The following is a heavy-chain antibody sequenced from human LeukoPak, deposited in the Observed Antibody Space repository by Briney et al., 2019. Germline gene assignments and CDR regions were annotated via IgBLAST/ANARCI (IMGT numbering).Heavy chain of an antibody. CDR1: GVNFNNLA. CDR3: AKGADIDH. Sequence: SLRLSCAVSGVNFNNLAMSWVRQARAQGMEWLSAMTGPPDTTYCAKSVKGPFTISRDYTKSMVFLEMTSLRVEDTAIYYCAKGADIDHWGQGTLVTVSS. J-gene: IGHJ4*02. CDR2: MTGPPDTT. V-gene: IGHV3-23*01.